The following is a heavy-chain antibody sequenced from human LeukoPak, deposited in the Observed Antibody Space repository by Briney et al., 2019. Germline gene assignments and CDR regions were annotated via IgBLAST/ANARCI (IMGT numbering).Heavy chain of an antibody. Sequence: PGGSLRLSCAASGFTFSSYTMNWVRQAPGKGLEWVSSISSSSTYIYYADSVKGRFTISRDNAKNSLYLQMNSLRAEDTAVYYCAKAAVYDYVWGSYRSPAAAEPFDIWGQGTMVTVSS. V-gene: IGHV3-21*01. CDR1: GFTFSSYT. CDR3: AKAAVYDYVWGSYRSPAAAEPFDI. CDR2: ISSSSTYI. J-gene: IGHJ3*02. D-gene: IGHD3-16*02.